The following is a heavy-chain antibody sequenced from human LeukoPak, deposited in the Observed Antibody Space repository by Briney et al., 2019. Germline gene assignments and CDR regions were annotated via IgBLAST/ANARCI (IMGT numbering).Heavy chain of an antibody. CDR2: IYYSGST. D-gene: IGHD3-22*01. CDR1: GGSISSGGYY. V-gene: IGHV4-31*03. CDR3: ARYGTTYYYDSSSHGKSTFDY. Sequence: PSETLSLTCTVSGGSISSGGYYWSWIRQHPGKGLEWIGYIYYSGSTYYNPSLKSRVTISVDTSKNQFSLKLSSVTAADTAVYYCARYGTTYYYDSSSHGKSTFDYWGQGTLVTVSS. J-gene: IGHJ4*02.